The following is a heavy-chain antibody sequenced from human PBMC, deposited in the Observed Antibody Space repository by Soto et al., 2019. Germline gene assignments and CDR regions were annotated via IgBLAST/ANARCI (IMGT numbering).Heavy chain of an antibody. V-gene: IGHV4-4*02. J-gene: IGHJ4*02. CDR1: GDSISSSFW. CDR3: ARYDFGTFDY. D-gene: IGHD4-17*01. CDR2: IYHTEST. Sequence: KTSETLSLTCAVSGDSISSSFWWSWVRQPPGKGLEWIGEIYHTESTVYNPPLKSRVTISVDKSKNQFSLNLDSVTAADTAVYYCARYDFGTFDYWGRGIMVTVYS.